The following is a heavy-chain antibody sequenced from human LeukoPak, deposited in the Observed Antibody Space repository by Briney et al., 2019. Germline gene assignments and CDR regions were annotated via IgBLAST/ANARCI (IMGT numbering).Heavy chain of an antibody. D-gene: IGHD3-22*01. Sequence: SGGSLRLSCAASGFTFSSYGMNWVRQAPGKGLEWVSYISSSSNTIYYADSVKGRFTISRDNAKSSLYLQMNSLRAEDMAVYYCAREKYDSSGYYRSGDYWGQGTLVTVSS. CDR1: GFTFSSYG. V-gene: IGHV3-48*01. CDR3: AREKYDSSGYYRSGDY. CDR2: ISSSSNTI. J-gene: IGHJ4*02.